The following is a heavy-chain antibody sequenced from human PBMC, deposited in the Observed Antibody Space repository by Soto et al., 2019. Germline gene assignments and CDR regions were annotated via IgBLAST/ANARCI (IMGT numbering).Heavy chain of an antibody. V-gene: IGHV4-34*01. CDR3: ARTEYDFWSGKRGYYFDY. CDR2: INHSGST. CDR1: GGSFSGYY. Sequence: QVQLQQWGAGLLKPSETLSLTCAVYGGSFSGYYWSWIRQPPGKELEWIGEINHSGSTNYNPSLKSRVTISVDTSKNQFSLKLSSVTAADTAVYYCARTEYDFWSGKRGYYFDYWGQGTLVTVSS. J-gene: IGHJ4*02. D-gene: IGHD3-3*01.